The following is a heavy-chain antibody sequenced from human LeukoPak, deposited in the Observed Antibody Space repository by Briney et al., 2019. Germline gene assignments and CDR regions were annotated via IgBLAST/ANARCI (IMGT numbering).Heavy chain of an antibody. D-gene: IGHD3-10*01. CDR3: ARAGDYYGSGSLDFDY. J-gene: IGHJ4*02. CDR1: GGSISSYY. V-gene: IGHV4-4*07. Sequence: SETLSLTCTVSGGSISSYYWSWIRQPAGKGLEWIGRIYNSGSTNYNPSLKSRVTMSVDTSKNQFSLKLSSVTAADTAVYYCARAGDYYGSGSLDFDYWGQGTLVTVSS. CDR2: IYNSGST.